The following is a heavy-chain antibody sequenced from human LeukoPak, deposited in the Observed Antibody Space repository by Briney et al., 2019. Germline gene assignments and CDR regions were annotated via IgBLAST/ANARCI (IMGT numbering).Heavy chain of an antibody. V-gene: IGHV3-30*02. Sequence: PGGSLRLSCAASGFTFSSYGMHWVRQAPGKGLEWVAFIRYDGGNKYYADSVKGRFTISRDNAKNSLYLQMNSLRAEDTAVYYCARILVSLFDYWGQGTLVTVSS. CDR2: IRYDGGNK. CDR1: GFTFSSYG. J-gene: IGHJ4*02. CDR3: ARILVSLFDY. D-gene: IGHD2/OR15-2a*01.